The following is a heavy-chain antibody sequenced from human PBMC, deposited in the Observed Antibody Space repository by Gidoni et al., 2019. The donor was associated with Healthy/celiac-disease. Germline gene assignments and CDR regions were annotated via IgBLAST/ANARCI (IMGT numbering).Heavy chain of an antibody. CDR2: IKEDGSDK. J-gene: IGHJ4*02. D-gene: IGHD3-16*01. CDR3: ARDYGRLFDY. CDR1: GFTFSTFW. Sequence: EVQVVESGGDLVQPGGSLRLSCVAYGFTFSTFWMSWVRQAPGKGLEWVANIKEDGSDKFYLDSVKGRFTISRDNAKDSLYLQMNNLRAEDTAVYYCARDYGRLFDYCGQGTLVTVSS. V-gene: IGHV3-7*03.